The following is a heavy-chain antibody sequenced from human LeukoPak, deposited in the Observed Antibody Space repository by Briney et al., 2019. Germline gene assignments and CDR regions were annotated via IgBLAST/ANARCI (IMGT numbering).Heavy chain of an antibody. CDR1: GFTFSSHE. V-gene: IGHV3-48*03. Sequence: GGSLRLSCAASGFTFSSHEMNWVRQAPGKGLEWVSYISSSGSTIYYAGSVKGRFTISRDNAKNSLYLQMNSLRAEDTAVYYCARGFTVTTVDYWGQGTLVTVSS. CDR2: ISSSGSTI. CDR3: ARGFTVTTVDY. D-gene: IGHD4-17*01. J-gene: IGHJ4*02.